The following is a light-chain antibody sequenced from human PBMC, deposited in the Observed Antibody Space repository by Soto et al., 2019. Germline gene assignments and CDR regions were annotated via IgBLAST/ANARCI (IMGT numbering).Light chain of an antibody. CDR1: QSIASY. CDR2: AAS. CDR3: QETYRSPVT. V-gene: IGKV1-39*01. Sequence: DGQMTQSPSSLSASVGDRGTITCRASQSIASYLKGYQQRPGKAPKLLIYAASNVESGVPSRFSGSGSETDFTLPISSLQPEDFATYYCQETYRSPVTFGQGTKVELK. J-gene: IGKJ2*01.